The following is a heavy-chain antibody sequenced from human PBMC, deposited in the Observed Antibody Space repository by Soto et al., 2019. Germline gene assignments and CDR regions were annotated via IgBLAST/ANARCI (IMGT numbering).Heavy chain of an antibody. D-gene: IGHD2-8*02. CDR1: GYTFTSCA. CDR2: INAGNGNT. Sequence: QVQLVQSGAEEKKPGASVKVSCKASGYTFTSCAIHWVRQAPGQRLEWMGWINAGNGNTKYSQKFQGRVTITWDTSASTAYMELSSLKSEDTAVYSCARGDWWLFDYWGQGTLVTVSS. V-gene: IGHV1-3*05. CDR3: ARGDWWLFDY. J-gene: IGHJ4*02.